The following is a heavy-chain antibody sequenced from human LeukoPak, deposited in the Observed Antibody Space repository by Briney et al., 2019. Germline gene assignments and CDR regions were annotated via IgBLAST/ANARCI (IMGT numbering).Heavy chain of an antibody. Sequence: ASVKLSCTVSGATNYAISWVRQAPGQGLEWMGGIIPIFGTANYAQKFQGRVTITADKSTSTAYIELSSLSSEDTAVYYCARGPKGGYYYYMDVWGKGTTVTVSS. CDR1: GATNYA. CDR3: ARGPKGGYYYYMDV. D-gene: IGHD3-16*01. J-gene: IGHJ6*03. CDR2: IIPIFGTA. V-gene: IGHV1-69*06.